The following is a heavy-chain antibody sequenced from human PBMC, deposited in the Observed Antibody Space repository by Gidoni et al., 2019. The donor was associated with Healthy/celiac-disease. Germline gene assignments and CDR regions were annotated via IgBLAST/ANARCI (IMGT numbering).Heavy chain of an antibody. V-gene: IGHV1-2*02. Sequence: QVQLVQSGAEVKKPGASVKVSCKASGYTFTGYYMHWVRQAPGQGLEWMGWINPNSGGTNYAQKFQGRVTMTRETSISTAYMELSRLRSDDTAVYYCARTADLPYYGSVEGGFDPWGQGTLVTVSS. J-gene: IGHJ5*02. CDR3: ARTADLPYYGSVEGGFDP. D-gene: IGHD3-10*01. CDR1: GYTFTGYY. CDR2: INPNSGGT.